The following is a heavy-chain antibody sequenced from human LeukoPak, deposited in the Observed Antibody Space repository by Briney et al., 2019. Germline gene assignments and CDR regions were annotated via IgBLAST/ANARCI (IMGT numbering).Heavy chain of an antibody. J-gene: IGHJ4*02. Sequence: SETLSLTCTVSGGSVSSDYWSWIRQSPGTGPEWIGYIYYPTTTNYNPSLKSRVTMSLDTSNNHFSLDLTSVTGADTAVYFCATGHSSGWFDYWGQGTLVTVSS. CDR1: GGSVSSDY. V-gene: IGHV4-59*02. CDR3: ATGHSSGWFDY. D-gene: IGHD6-19*01. CDR2: IYYPTTT.